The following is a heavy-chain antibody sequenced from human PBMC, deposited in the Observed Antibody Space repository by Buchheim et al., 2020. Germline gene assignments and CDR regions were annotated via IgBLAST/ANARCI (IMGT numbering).Heavy chain of an antibody. J-gene: IGHJ4*02. Sequence: EVQLVESGGGLVQPGGSLRLSCAASGFTFSNYWMHWVRQAPGKGLVWVSRINSDGSSTTYADSVKGRFTISRDNAKNTLYLQMNSLRAEDTAVYYCAREMIVVVPAAIGGEYFDYWGQGTL. V-gene: IGHV3-74*01. CDR2: INSDGSST. D-gene: IGHD2-2*01. CDR3: AREMIVVVPAAIGGEYFDY. CDR1: GFTFSNYW.